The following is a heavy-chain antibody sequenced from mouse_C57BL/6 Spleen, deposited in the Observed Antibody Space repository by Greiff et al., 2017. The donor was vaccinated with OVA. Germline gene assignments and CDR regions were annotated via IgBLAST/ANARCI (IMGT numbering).Heavy chain of an antibody. CDR2: IDPSDSET. D-gene: IGHD1-1*01. CDR3: ARPSYYGSSHLFAY. CDR1: GYTFTSYW. V-gene: IGHV1-52*01. J-gene: IGHJ3*01. Sequence: QVQLQQSGAELVRPGSSVKLSCKASGYTFTSYWMHWVKQRPIQGLEWIGNIDPSDSETHYNQKFKDKATLTVDKSSSTAYMQLSSLTSEDSAVYYCARPSYYGSSHLFAYWGQGTLVTVSA.